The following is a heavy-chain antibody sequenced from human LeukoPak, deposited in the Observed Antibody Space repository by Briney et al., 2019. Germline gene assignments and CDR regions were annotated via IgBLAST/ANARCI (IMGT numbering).Heavy chain of an antibody. CDR3: ARGALGLQSFDY. D-gene: IGHD4-11*01. V-gene: IGHV1-46*01. CDR1: GYTFTSYY. Sequence: ASVKVSCKASGYTFTSYYMHWVRQAPGQGLEWMGIINPSGGSTSYAQKFQGRVTMTRDTSISTAYMELSRLRSDDTAVYYCARGALGLQSFDYWGQGTLVTVSS. J-gene: IGHJ4*02. CDR2: INPSGGST.